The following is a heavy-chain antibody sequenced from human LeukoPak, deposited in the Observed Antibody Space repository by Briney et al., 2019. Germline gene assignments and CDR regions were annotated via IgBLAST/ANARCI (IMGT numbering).Heavy chain of an antibody. CDR1: GFTFSNYG. CDR2: ISYDGSNK. J-gene: IGHJ4*02. V-gene: IGHV3-30*18. CDR3: AKEVVVVVAAPDY. Sequence: GRSLRLSCAASGFTFSNYGMHWVRQAPGKGLEWVAVISYDGSNKYYADSVKGRFTISRDNSKNTLYLQMNSLRAEDTAVYYCAKEVVVVVAAPDYWGQGTLVTVSS. D-gene: IGHD2-15*01.